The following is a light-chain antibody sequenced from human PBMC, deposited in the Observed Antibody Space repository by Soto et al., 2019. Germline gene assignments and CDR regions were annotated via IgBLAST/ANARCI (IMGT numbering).Light chain of an antibody. J-gene: IGKJ2*01. V-gene: IGKV1-39*01. Sequence: DIQMTQSPSSLSASVGDRVTITCRSSQNILTYLNWYQQRPGEAPRFLIYAASNLQDGVPSRFSGSESGTEFTLTISSLQPEDFATYYCQQSYSVPLTFGLGTKLEMK. CDR2: AAS. CDR3: QQSYSVPLT. CDR1: QNILTY.